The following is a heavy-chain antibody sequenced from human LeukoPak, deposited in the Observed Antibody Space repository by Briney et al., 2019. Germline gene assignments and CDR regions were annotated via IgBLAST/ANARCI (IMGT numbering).Heavy chain of an antibody. D-gene: IGHD7-27*01. CDR3: AKGLTGVLWGFDY. V-gene: IGHV3-30-3*01. CDR2: ISYDENNK. J-gene: IGHJ4*02. CDR1: GFTFSNYD. Sequence: PGTSLRLSCAASGFTFSNYDMHWVRQAPGKGLEWVAVISYDENNKYYADSVKGRFTISRDNSKNTLYLQMNSLRAEDTAAYYCAKGLTGVLWGFDYWGQGTLVTVSS.